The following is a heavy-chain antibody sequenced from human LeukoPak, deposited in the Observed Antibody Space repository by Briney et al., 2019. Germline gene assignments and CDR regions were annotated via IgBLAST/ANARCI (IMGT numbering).Heavy chain of an antibody. CDR3: ASSEGLYGSGSYPSY. Sequence: GGSLRLSCAASGFTFSSYWMHWVRQAPGKGLVWVSRINSDGSSTSYADSVKGRFTISRDNAKNTLYLQMNNLRAEDTAVYYCASSEGLYGSGSYPSYWGQGTLVTVSS. CDR2: INSDGSST. CDR1: GFTFSSYW. J-gene: IGHJ4*02. D-gene: IGHD3-10*01. V-gene: IGHV3-74*01.